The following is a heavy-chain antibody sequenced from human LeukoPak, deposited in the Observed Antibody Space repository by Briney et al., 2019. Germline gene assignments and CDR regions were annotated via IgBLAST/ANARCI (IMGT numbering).Heavy chain of an antibody. D-gene: IGHD6-19*01. CDR3: ARASYSSGWYGGAFDI. Sequence: PGGSLRLSCAASGFIFSTYSLTWVRQAPGKGLEWVSYISTSGSMILYADSVKGRFTISRDNAKNSLYLQMNSLRAEDTAVYYCARASYSSGWYGGAFDIWGQGTMVTVSS. CDR1: GFIFSTYS. V-gene: IGHV3-48*04. CDR2: ISTSGSMI. J-gene: IGHJ3*02.